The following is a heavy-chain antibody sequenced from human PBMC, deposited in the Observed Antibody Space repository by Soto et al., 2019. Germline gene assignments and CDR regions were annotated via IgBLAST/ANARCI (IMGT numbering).Heavy chain of an antibody. J-gene: IGHJ4*02. D-gene: IGHD3-16*02. V-gene: IGHV3-30-3*01. CDR3: ARDNYDYVWGSYRLGY. CDR1: GFTFSIYA. CDR2: ISYYGSNK. Sequence: QVQLVESGGGVVQPGRSLRLSCASSGFTFSIYAMHWVRQAPGKGLEWVAVISYYGSNKYYADSVKGRFTISGDNSKNTLNLQMNSLRAEDTAVYYCARDNYDYVWGSYRLGYWGQGTLVTVSS.